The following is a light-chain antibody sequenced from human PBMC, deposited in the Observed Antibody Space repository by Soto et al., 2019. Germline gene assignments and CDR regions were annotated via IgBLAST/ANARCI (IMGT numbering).Light chain of an antibody. CDR2: ASS. J-gene: IGKJ3*01. V-gene: IGKV3-20*01. CDR1: QSVSSYN. Sequence: DIELTQSPGILSLSLGERATLSCRASQSVSSYNLAWYQQRPGEAPRVVIYASSTRASGIPERFSGSGSGTDFTLTISSLEPEDFAVYYCQQYGRSPYTFGPGTKVDIK. CDR3: QQYGRSPYT.